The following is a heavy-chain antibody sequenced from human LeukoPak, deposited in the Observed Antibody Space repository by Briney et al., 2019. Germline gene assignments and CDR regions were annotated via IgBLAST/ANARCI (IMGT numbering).Heavy chain of an antibody. CDR1: VGSFSGYY. D-gene: IGHD3-10*01. Sequence: PSETLSLTCAVYVGSFSGYYWSWIRQPQGKGLEWIGEINHSGSTNYNPSLKSRVTISVDTSKNQFSLKLSSVTAADTAVYYCARGRGYYGSGMLYGMDVWGKGTTVTVSS. CDR2: INHSGST. J-gene: IGHJ6*04. V-gene: IGHV4-34*01. CDR3: ARGRGYYGSGMLYGMDV.